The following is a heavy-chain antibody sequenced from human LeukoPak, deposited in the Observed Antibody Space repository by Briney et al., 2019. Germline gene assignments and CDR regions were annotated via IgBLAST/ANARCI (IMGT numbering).Heavy chain of an antibody. V-gene: IGHV4-59*01. J-gene: IGHJ3*02. CDR3: ARGSGYYTLDAYDI. CDR1: GGSISSYY. CDR2: IYYSGST. D-gene: IGHD3-3*01. Sequence: SETLSLTCTVSGGSISSYYWSWIRQPPGKGLEWIGYIYYSGSTNYNPSLKSRVTISVDTSKNQFSLKLSSVTAADTAVYYCARGSGYYTLDAYDIWGQGTMVTVSS.